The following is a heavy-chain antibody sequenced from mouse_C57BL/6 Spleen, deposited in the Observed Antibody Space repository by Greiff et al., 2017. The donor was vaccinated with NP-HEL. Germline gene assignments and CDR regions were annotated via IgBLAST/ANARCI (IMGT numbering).Heavy chain of an antibody. CDR2: IDPSDSET. CDR3: AVITTVVARYFDV. V-gene: IGHV1-52*01. CDR1: GYTFTSYW. Sequence: QVQLKESGAELVRPGSSVKLSCKASGYTFTSYWMHWVKQRPIQGLEWIGNIDPSDSETHYNQKFKDKATLTVDKSSSTAYMQLSSLTSEDSAVYYCAVITTVVARYFDVWGTGTTVTVSS. D-gene: IGHD1-1*01. J-gene: IGHJ1*03.